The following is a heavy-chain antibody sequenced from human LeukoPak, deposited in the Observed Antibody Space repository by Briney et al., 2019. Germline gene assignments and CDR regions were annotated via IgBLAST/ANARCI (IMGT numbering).Heavy chain of an antibody. CDR3: ARNTYYDILTGHFDQ. V-gene: IGHV3-21*01. Sequence: PGGSLRLSCSASGFTFSISAMNWVRQAPGKGLEWVSSINNVASHIYYADSVKGRFSISRDNAKNSLYLQMIGLRAEDTAVYYCARNTYYDILTGHFDQWGQGTPVTVSS. CDR1: GFTFSISA. J-gene: IGHJ4*02. D-gene: IGHD3-9*01. CDR2: INNVASHI.